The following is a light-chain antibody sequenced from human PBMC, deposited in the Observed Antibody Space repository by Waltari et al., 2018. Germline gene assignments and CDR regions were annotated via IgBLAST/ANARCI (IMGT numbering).Light chain of an antibody. J-gene: IGLJ3*02. CDR1: SGHSSYA. CDR3: QIWGPGFRV. CDR2: INSDGSH. V-gene: IGLV4-69*01. Sequence: QLVLTQSPSASASLGASVKLTCTLISGHSSYAIAWHQQKPQKGPRYLMKINSDGSHIKGDGIPDRFSGSSSGAERYLTISSLQSEDEADYYCQIWGPGFRVFGGGTKVTVL.